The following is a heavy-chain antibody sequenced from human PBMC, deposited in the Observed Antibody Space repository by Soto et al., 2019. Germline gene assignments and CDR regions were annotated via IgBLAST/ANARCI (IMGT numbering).Heavy chain of an antibody. CDR2: VNREGSST. V-gene: IGHV3-74*03. J-gene: IGHJ4*02. CDR1: GFTFNNYW. CDR3: ARVGGGSGNYDY. D-gene: IGHD3-10*01. Sequence: PGGSLRLSCAASGFTFNNYWMHWVRQGPGRGPEWVSRVNREGSSTTYADSVKGRFTISRDNAKNTLYLQMSSLRVEDTAVYYCARVGGGSGNYDYWGQGTQVTVSS.